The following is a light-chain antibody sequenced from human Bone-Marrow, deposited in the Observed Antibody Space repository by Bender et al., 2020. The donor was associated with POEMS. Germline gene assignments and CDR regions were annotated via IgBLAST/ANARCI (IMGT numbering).Light chain of an antibody. CDR2: GVS. CDR3: QSADSSGSLGV. Sequence: QSALTQPATVSGSPGQSITISCTGTGSDVGGYDFVSWYQQHPGKAPKLMIYGVSHRPSGVSNRFSGSSSGTTVTLTISGVQAEDEADYYCQSADSSGSLGVFGGGTKLTVL. CDR1: GSDVGGYDF. V-gene: IGLV2-14*01. J-gene: IGLJ3*02.